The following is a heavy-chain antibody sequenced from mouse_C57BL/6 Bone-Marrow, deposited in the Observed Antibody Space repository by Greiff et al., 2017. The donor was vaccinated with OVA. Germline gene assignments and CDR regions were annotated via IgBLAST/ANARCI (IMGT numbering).Heavy chain of an antibody. V-gene: IGHV1-5*01. CDR1: GYTFTSYW. CDR2: IYPGNSDT. D-gene: IGHD3-2*02. CDR3: TRNGQLRPYVYAMDY. Sequence: EVQLQQSGTVLARPGASVKMSCKTSGYTFTSYWMHWVKQRPGQGLEWIGAIYPGNSDTSYNQKFKGKAKLTAVTSASTAYMELSSLTNEDSAVYYCTRNGQLRPYVYAMDYWGQGTSVTVSS. J-gene: IGHJ4*01.